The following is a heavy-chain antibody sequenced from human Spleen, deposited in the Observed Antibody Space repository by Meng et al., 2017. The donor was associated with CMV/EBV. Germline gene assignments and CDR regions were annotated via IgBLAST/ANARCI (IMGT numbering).Heavy chain of an antibody. Sequence: SETLSLTCTVSGGSISSYYWSWIRQPPGKGLECIGNIYYSGIANHNPSLKSRVTISLDTSRNEVSLKLSSVTAADTAVYYCARALYGSGSHYMGTYYYYAMDVWGQGTTVTVSS. J-gene: IGHJ6*02. CDR2: IYYSGIA. CDR1: GGSISSYY. D-gene: IGHD3-10*01. CDR3: ARALYGSGSHYMGTYYYYAMDV. V-gene: IGHV4-59*01.